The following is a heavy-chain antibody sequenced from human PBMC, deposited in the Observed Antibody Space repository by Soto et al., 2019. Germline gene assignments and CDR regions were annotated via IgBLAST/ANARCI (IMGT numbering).Heavy chain of an antibody. D-gene: IGHD5-18*01. CDR2: IYHSGST. J-gene: IGHJ5*02. CDR3: AREGTAMGTRRWFDP. Sequence: QLQLQESGSGLVKPSQTLSLTCAVSGGSISSGGYSWSWIRQPPGKGLEWIGYIYHSGSTYYNPSLKSRVTISVDRSKNQFSLKLSSVTAADTVVYYCAREGTAMGTRRWFDPWGQGTLVTVSS. CDR1: GGSISSGGYS. V-gene: IGHV4-30-2*01.